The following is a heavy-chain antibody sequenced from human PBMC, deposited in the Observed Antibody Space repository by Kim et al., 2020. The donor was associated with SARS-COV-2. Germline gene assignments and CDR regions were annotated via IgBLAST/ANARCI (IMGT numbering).Heavy chain of an antibody. J-gene: IGHJ4*02. D-gene: IGHD3-16*02. CDR1: GGSISSSSYY. CDR3: ARHGVIWGSYRPFDY. CDR2: IYYSGST. Sequence: SETLSLTCTVSGGSISSSSYYWGWIRQPPGKGLEWIGSIYYSGSTYYNPSLKSRVTISVDTSKNQFSLKLSSVTAADTAVYYCARHGVIWGSYRPFDYWGQGTLVTVSS. V-gene: IGHV4-39*01.